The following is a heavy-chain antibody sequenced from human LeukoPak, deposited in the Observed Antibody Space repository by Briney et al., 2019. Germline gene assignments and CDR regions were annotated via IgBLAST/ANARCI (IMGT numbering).Heavy chain of an antibody. V-gene: IGHV1-18*01. CDR2: ISAYNGNI. Sequence: GASVKVSCKASGYTFTSYGISWVRQAPGQGLEWMGWISAYNGNINYAQKFQGRVTMTTDTSTSTAYMELRSLRSDDTAVYYCARDPDERLAFDIWGQGTMVTVSS. J-gene: IGHJ3*02. D-gene: IGHD2-21*02. CDR1: GYTFTSYG. CDR3: ARDPDERLAFDI.